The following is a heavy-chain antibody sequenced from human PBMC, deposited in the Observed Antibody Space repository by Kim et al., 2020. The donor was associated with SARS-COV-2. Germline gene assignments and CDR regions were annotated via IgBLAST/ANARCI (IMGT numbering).Heavy chain of an antibody. Sequence: GGSLRLSCAASGFTFSSYAMSWVRQAPGKGLEWVSAISGSGGSTYYADSVKGRFTISRDNSKNTLYLQMNSLRAEDTAVYYCAKPTVGTGTTWGVRVFDYWGQGTLVTVSS. CDR1: GFTFSSYA. CDR3: AKPTVGTGTTWGVRVFDY. J-gene: IGHJ4*02. V-gene: IGHV3-23*01. D-gene: IGHD1-7*01. CDR2: ISGSGGST.